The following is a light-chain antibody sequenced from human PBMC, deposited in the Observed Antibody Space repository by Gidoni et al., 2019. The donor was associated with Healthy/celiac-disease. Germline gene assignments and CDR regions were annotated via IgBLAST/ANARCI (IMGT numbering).Light chain of an antibody. CDR1: QSVSSSY. Sequence: ELVLTQSPSTLSLSPGERATLPCTASQSVSSSYLAWYHQKPRQAPRLLIYGASSRAPGIPDRFSGSGSGTDFTLIISRLEPEDDAVYYCQQYCSSPTCTFGQGTKLEIK. CDR2: GAS. J-gene: IGKJ2*02. CDR3: QQYCSSPTCT. V-gene: IGKV3-20*01.